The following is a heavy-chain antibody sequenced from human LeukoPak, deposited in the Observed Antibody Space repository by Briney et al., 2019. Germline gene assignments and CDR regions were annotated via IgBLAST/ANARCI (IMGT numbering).Heavy chain of an antibody. J-gene: IGHJ6*02. Sequence: GGSLRLSCVASGITFSTYAMSWVRQAPGKGLEWVSVISSSGSSTYYADSVKGRFTISRDNLKNTLYLQMNSLRAEDTAVYYCAKAREWLYNYYYYGMDVWGQGTTVTVSS. CDR2: ISSSGSST. CDR3: AKAREWLYNYYYYGMDV. D-gene: IGHD3-3*01. CDR1: GITFSTYA. V-gene: IGHV3-23*01.